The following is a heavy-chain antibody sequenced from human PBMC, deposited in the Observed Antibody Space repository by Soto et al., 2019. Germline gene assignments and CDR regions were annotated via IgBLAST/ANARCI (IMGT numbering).Heavy chain of an antibody. Sequence: QIQLVQSGAEVKKPGASVKVSCKASGFTFSDYGFSWVRQAPGRGLEWMGWISAFNGETNYTQKSEGRVAMTTDAATTTAYMERRSLTVDDTAGYYCVRDQQWLLPVPLNFDYWGQGTVVTVSS. J-gene: IGHJ4*02. CDR2: ISAFNGET. V-gene: IGHV1-18*01. CDR1: GFTFSDYG. CDR3: VRDQQWLLPVPLNFDY. D-gene: IGHD6-19*01.